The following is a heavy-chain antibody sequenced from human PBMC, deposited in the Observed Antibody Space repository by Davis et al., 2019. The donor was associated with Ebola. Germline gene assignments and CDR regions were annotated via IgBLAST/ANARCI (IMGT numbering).Heavy chain of an antibody. CDR2: IPPGDSYT. J-gene: IGHJ3*02. D-gene: IGHD1-20*01. CDR3: ATLRRTITGMDDGFDI. CDR1: GYSFSSYW. Sequence: GESLKISCKGSGYSFSSYWLAWVRHMPGKGLEWMGIIPPGDSYTRYSPSFRGQVTISADKSIKTAFLQWSSLKASDTAMYYCATLRRTITGMDDGFDIWGQGTMVTVSS. V-gene: IGHV5-51*01.